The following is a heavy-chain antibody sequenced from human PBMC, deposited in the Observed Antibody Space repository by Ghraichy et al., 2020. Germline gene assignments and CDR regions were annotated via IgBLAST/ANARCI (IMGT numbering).Heavy chain of an antibody. CDR3: ARLTGTTIDS. D-gene: IGHD1-7*01. CDR1: GGSISSSSYY. J-gene: IGHJ4*02. CDR2: IYYSGST. V-gene: IGHV4-39*01. Sequence: SETLSLTCTVSGGSISSSSYYWGWIRQPPGKGLEWIGSIYYSGSTYYNPSLKSRVTISVDTSQNQFSLKLSSVTAADTAVYYCARLTGTTIDSWGQGTLVTVSS.